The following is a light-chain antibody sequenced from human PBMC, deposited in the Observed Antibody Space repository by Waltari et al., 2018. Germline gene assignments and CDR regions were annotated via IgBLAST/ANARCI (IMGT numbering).Light chain of an antibody. Sequence: DIQMTQSPSSLSASVGDRVTITCRASETISIYLNWYQQKPGKAPKLLINTASRLQSGVPSRFSGSGSGTDFTLTISTLQHEECATYYCQQSYSIPLTFGGGTKVEIK. CDR1: ETISIY. CDR3: QQSYSIPLT. CDR2: TAS. V-gene: IGKV1-39*01. J-gene: IGKJ4*01.